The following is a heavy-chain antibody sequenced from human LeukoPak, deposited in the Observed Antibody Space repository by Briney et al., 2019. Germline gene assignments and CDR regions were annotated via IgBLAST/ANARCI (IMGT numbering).Heavy chain of an antibody. V-gene: IGHV3-64D*06. Sequence: GGSLRLSCSASGFTFSGYAIHWVRQAPGKGLEYVSAISSNGHSTYYADSVKGRFTISRDNSKNTLYLQMSSLRAEDTAVYYCVKDKGYCSGGSCHFDYWGQGTLVTVSS. CDR1: GFTFSGYA. D-gene: IGHD2-15*01. J-gene: IGHJ4*02. CDR2: ISSNGHST. CDR3: VKDKGYCSGGSCHFDY.